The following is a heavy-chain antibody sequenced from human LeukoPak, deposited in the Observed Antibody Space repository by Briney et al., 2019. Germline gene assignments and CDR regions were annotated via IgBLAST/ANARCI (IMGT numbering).Heavy chain of an antibody. Sequence: GRSLRLSCRASRFSFSDYDMHWVRQAPGKGLEWVAVISYDGSRKHYGDSVKGRFTISRDNSKNTLYLQMNSLRAEDTAVYYCLTIVETTIDAFDIWGQGTMVTVSS. V-gene: IGHV3-30*03. J-gene: IGHJ3*02. CDR2: ISYDGSRK. CDR3: LTIVETTIDAFDI. CDR1: RFSFSDYD. D-gene: IGHD1-26*01.